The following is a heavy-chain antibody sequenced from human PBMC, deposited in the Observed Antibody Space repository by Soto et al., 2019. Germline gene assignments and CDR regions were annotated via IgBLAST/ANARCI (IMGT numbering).Heavy chain of an antibody. V-gene: IGHV4-31*03. Sequence: QVQLQESGPGLVKPSQTLSLTCTVSGGSISSGGYYWSWIRQHPGKGLEWIGYIYYSGSTYYNPSLTSRVTRSVDTSKNQFSLKLSSVTAADTAVYYCARTSGVVAAATTLFDPWGQGTLVTVSS. CDR2: IYYSGST. D-gene: IGHD2-15*01. CDR1: GGSISSGGYY. CDR3: ARTSGVVAAATTLFDP. J-gene: IGHJ5*02.